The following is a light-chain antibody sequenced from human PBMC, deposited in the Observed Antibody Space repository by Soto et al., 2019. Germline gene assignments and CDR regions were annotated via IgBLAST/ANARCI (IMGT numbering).Light chain of an antibody. J-gene: IGKJ5*01. CDR3: QQYDNWPT. V-gene: IGKV3-15*01. CDR1: QSVRSD. Sequence: EIVMTQSPATLSVSPGETATLSCRASQSVRSDLAWYQQKPGQVPRLLFYGASTRATGLPARFSGSGSGTEFTLTISSLQSEDSAVYDCQQYDNWPTFGQGTRLEIK. CDR2: GAS.